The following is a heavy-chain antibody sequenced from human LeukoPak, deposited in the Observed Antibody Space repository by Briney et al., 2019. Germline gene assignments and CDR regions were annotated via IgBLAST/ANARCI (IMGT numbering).Heavy chain of an antibody. Sequence: GGSLRLSCSASGFTFSSSAMHWVRQAPGKGLEWVAVISYDGSNKYYADSVKGRFTISRDNSKNTLYLQMNSLRAEDTAVYYCAKEVVVVPAALLYYYYGMDVWGQGTTVTVSS. CDR1: GFTFSSSA. CDR2: ISYDGSNK. J-gene: IGHJ6*02. D-gene: IGHD2-2*01. CDR3: AKEVVVVPAALLYYYYGMDV. V-gene: IGHV3-30*04.